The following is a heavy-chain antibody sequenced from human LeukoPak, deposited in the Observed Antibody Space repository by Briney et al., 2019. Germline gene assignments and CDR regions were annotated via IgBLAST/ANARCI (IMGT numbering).Heavy chain of an antibody. CDR2: IYYSGST. D-gene: IGHD3-22*01. J-gene: IGHJ4*02. CDR3: ARVSYYDSSAPNIIDY. V-gene: IGHV4-31*03. CDR1: GGSISSGGYY. Sequence: SETLSLTCTVSGGSISSGGYYWSWIRQHPGKGLEWIGYIYYSGSTYYNPSLKSRVTISVDTSKNQFSLKLSSVTAADTAVYYCARVSYYDSSAPNIIDYWGQGTPVTVSS.